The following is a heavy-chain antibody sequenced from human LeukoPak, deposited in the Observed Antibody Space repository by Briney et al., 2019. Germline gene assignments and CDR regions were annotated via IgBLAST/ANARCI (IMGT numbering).Heavy chain of an antibody. V-gene: IGHV3-30-3*01. Sequence: GGSLRLSCAASGFTFSSYAMHWVRQAPGKGLEWVAVISYDGSNKYYADSVKGRFTISRDNSKNTLYLQMNSLRAEDTAVYYCARMIPGFDYWGQGTLVTVSS. CDR1: GFTFSSYA. CDR3: ARMIPGFDY. J-gene: IGHJ4*02. D-gene: IGHD2-2*01. CDR2: ISYDGSNK.